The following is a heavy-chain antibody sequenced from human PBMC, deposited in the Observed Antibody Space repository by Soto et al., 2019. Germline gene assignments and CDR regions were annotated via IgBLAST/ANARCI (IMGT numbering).Heavy chain of an antibody. D-gene: IGHD3-22*01. CDR2: IFSNDEK. J-gene: IGHJ3*01. CDR1: GFSLSNARMG. Sequence: QVTLKESGPVLVKPTETLTLTCTVSGFSLSNARMGVSWIRQPPGKALEWLAHIFSNDEKSSSTSLKSSLTISKDPSKSKLVLTMTNMDPVNTATYYGARITGPDYYDSSDGDAFDLWGQGTMVTVSS. CDR3: ARITGPDYYDSSDGDAFDL. V-gene: IGHV2-26*01.